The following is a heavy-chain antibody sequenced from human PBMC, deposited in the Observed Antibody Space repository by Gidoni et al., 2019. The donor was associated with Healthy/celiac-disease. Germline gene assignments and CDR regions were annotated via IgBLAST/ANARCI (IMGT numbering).Heavy chain of an antibody. Sequence: EVQLVESGGGLVQPGGSLSLSCAASGCTFSSYAMHWVRQAPGKGLEYVSAISSNGGSTYYANSVKGRFTISRDNSKNTLYLQMGSLRAEDMAVYYCARTQGLIAAAGFDYWGQGTLVTVSS. J-gene: IGHJ4*02. V-gene: IGHV3-64*01. D-gene: IGHD6-13*01. CDR1: GCTFSSYA. CDR2: ISSNGGST. CDR3: ARTQGLIAAAGFDY.